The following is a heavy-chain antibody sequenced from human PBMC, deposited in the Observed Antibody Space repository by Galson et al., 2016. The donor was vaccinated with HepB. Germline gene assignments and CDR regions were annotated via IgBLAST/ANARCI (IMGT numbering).Heavy chain of an antibody. V-gene: IGHV3-23*01. CDR1: GLTFRSYA. CDR2: ISDSGGST. J-gene: IGHJ4*02. Sequence: SLRLSCAASGLTFRSYAFGWLRQAPGKGLEWVSGISDSGGSTYFADSVMGRFTISRDNSKNTLYLQMNSLRVDDTAVYYCAKGTTLQVHFGYFDHWGQGTLVTVSS. D-gene: IGHD1/OR15-1a*01. CDR3: AKGTTLQVHFGYFDH.